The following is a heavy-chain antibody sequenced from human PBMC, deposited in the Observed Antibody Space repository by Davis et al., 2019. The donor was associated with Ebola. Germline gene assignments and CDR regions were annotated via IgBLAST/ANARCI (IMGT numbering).Heavy chain of an antibody. Sequence: GGSLRLSCAASGFTFSSYGMHWVRQAPGKGLEWVAVIWYDGSNKYYADSLKGRFIISRDNAKNSLYLQMNGLRAEDTAVYYCAKDSPKYYDFWSGYYNYWGQGTLVTVSS. CDR2: IWYDGSNK. CDR1: GFTFSSYG. CDR3: AKDSPKYYDFWSGYYNY. J-gene: IGHJ4*02. V-gene: IGHV3-33*03. D-gene: IGHD3-3*01.